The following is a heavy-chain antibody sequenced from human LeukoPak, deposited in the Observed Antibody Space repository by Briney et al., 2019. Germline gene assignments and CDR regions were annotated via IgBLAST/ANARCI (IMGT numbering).Heavy chain of an antibody. V-gene: IGHV4-4*07. CDR2: IYTSGST. D-gene: IGHD3-10*02. CDR3: ARATMLGDYFDY. Sequence: SETLSLTCTVSGCSISSYYWSWIRQPAGKGLEWIGRIYTSGSTNYNPSLKSRVTISVDKSKNQFSLKLSSVTAADTAVYYCARATMLGDYFDYWGQGSLVTVSS. J-gene: IGHJ4*02. CDR1: GCSISSYY.